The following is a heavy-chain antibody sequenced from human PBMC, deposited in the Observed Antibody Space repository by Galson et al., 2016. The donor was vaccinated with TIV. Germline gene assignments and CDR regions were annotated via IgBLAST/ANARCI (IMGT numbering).Heavy chain of an antibody. CDR3: ARERRHCGNECYLRYYFGMDV. CDR2: IDSDGRT. J-gene: IGHJ6*02. CDR1: TLTVSDNF. Sequence: SLRLSCAASTLTVSDNFMTWVRQVPGKGLEWVSLIDSDGRTTHAESAKGRFTVSRDRSKNTVYLQMNNLRTEDTAVYCCARERRHCGNECYLRYYFGMDVWGLGTTVTVS. V-gene: IGHV3-66*02. D-gene: IGHD4/OR15-4a*01.